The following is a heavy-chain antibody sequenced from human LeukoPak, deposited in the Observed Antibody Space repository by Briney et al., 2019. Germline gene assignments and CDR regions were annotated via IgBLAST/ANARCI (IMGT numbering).Heavy chain of an antibody. J-gene: IGHJ5*02. V-gene: IGHV4-59*08. D-gene: IGHD3-16*01. CDR1: GGSISGYY. Sequence: SETLSLTCTVSGGSISGYYWTWIRQPPGKGLEWIGYIYSSGTTYYNPSLKSRVTISVGTSKNQFSLKLSSVTAADTAVYYCGGGSNWFDPWGQGTLVTASS. CDR2: IYSSGTT. CDR3: GGGSNWFDP.